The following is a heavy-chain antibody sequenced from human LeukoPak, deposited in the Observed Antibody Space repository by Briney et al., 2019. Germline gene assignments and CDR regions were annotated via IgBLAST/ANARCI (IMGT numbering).Heavy chain of an antibody. D-gene: IGHD2-15*01. CDR1: GDSIRRSGHY. J-gene: IGHJ4*02. CDR3: ARLSLHCSGGSCYRGAFDS. CDR2: IFFSGSS. Sequence: SETLSLTCTVSGDSIRRSGHYWSWVRQPPGKGLEWIGYIFFSGSSFYSPSLKGRVSKNQFSLNLTSVTAADTAVYYCARLSLHCSGGSCYRGAFDSWGQGTLVTVSS. V-gene: IGHV4-30-4*01.